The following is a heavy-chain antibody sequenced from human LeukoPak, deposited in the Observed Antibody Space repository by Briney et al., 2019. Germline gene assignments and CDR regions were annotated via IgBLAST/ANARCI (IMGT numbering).Heavy chain of an antibody. Sequence: ASVKVSCKASGYTFTSYAMHWVRQAPGQRLEWMGWINAGNGNTKYSQKFQGRVTITRDTSASTAYMELSSLRSEDTAVYYCARDRWWEPTDFSFDYWGQGTLVTVSS. V-gene: IGHV1-3*01. CDR2: INAGNGNT. J-gene: IGHJ4*02. CDR1: GYTFTSYA. D-gene: IGHD1-26*01. CDR3: ARDRWWEPTDFSFDY.